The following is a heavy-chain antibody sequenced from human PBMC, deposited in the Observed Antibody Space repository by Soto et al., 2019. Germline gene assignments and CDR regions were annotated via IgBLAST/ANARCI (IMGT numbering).Heavy chain of an antibody. Sequence: GSLRLSCAASGFTFSMFGMHWVRQAPGKGLEWVAVISYDGSNRFYADSVKGRFTISRDNSKNTLYLQMNSLRPEDTAVYYCAXDLYGSETYTYYCGMDVWGQGTTVTVSS. CDR3: AXDLYGSETYTYYCGMDV. CDR2: ISYDGSNR. D-gene: IGHD3-10*01. J-gene: IGHJ6*02. CDR1: GFTFSMFG. V-gene: IGHV3-30*18.